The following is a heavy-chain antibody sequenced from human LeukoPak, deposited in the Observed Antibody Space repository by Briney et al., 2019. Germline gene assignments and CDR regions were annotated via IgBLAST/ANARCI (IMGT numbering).Heavy chain of an antibody. V-gene: IGHV6-1*01. CDR3: ARGFALDF. CDR2: TYYRSKWYY. CDR1: GDTVSSNSAA. Sequence: SQTLSLTCDISGDTVSSNSAAWNWIRQSPSRGLEWLGRTYYRSKWYYDYAVSVKSRITISPDTSKDQFSLQLNSVTADDTAVYYCARGFALDFWGQGTMVTVSS. J-gene: IGHJ3*01.